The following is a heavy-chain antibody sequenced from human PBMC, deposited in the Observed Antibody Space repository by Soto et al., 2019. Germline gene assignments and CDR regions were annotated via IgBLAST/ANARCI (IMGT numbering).Heavy chain of an antibody. Sequence: GGSLRLSCAASGFTFSSYAMSWVRQAPGKGLEWVSAISGSGGSTYYADSVKGRFTISRDNSKNTLYLQMNSLRAEDTAVYYCAKDPRSLELPHGDPWGQGTLVTVSS. CDR2: ISGSGGST. D-gene: IGHD1-7*01. J-gene: IGHJ5*02. CDR1: GFTFSSYA. CDR3: AKDPRSLELPHGDP. V-gene: IGHV3-23*01.